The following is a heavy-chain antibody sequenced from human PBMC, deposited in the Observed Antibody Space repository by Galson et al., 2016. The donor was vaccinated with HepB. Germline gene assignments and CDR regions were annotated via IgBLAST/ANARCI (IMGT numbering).Heavy chain of an antibody. CDR2: IWYDGSNK. D-gene: IGHD6-19*01. V-gene: IGHV3-33*01. CDR3: ARDAPVAVTAFDI. Sequence: SCAASGFTFSSYGMHWVRQAPGKGLEWVAVIWYDGSNKYYADSVKGRFTISRDNSKNTLYLQMNSLRAEDTAVYYCARDAPVAVTAFDIWGQGTMVTVSS. J-gene: IGHJ3*02. CDR1: GFTFSSYG.